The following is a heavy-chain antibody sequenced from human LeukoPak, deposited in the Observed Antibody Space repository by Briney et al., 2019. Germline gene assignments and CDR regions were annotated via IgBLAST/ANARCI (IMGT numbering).Heavy chain of an antibody. D-gene: IGHD3-10*01. J-gene: IGHJ4*02. V-gene: IGHV1-8*01. CDR3: ARTFFVRGVMGIDY. Sequence: ASVKVSCKASGYTFTSYDINWVRQATGQGLEWMGWMNPNSGNTGYAQKFQGRVTMTRNTSISTAYMELSSLRSEDTAVYYCARTFFVRGVMGIDYWGQGTLVTVSS. CDR2: MNPNSGNT. CDR1: GYTFTSYD.